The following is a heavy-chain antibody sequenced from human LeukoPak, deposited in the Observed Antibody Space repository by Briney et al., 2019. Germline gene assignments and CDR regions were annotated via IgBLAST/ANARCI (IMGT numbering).Heavy chain of an antibody. CDR1: GFTVSSNY. D-gene: IGHD4-17*01. V-gene: IGHV3-53*01. CDR3: ARDGNDYGDYEYFQH. Sequence: GGSLRLSCAASGFTVSSNYMSWVRQAPGKGLEWVSVIYSGGSTYYADSVKGRFTISRDNSKNTLYLQMNGLRAEDTAVYYCARDGNDYGDYEYFQHWGQGTLVTVSS. CDR2: IYSGGST. J-gene: IGHJ1*01.